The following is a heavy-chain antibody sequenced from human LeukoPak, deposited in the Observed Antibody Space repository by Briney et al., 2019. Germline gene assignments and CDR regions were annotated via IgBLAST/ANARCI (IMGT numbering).Heavy chain of an antibody. V-gene: IGHV4-39*07. CDR1: SGSIGSSSNY. CDR2: IYHSGST. Sequence: SETLSLTCTVSSGSIGSSSNYWGWIRQAPGKGLEWIGSIYHSGSTYYNPSLKSRVTISVDTSKNQFSLKLSSVTAADTAVYYCAREGRRWAMIDDRDYWGQGTLVTVSS. CDR3: AREGRRWAMIDDRDY. J-gene: IGHJ4*02. D-gene: IGHD3-22*01.